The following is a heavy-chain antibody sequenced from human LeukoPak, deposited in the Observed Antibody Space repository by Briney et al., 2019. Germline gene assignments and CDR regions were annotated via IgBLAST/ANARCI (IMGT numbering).Heavy chain of an antibody. CDR3: ARDVAIAAAGTDYFDY. V-gene: IGHV3-7*01. J-gene: IGHJ4*02. D-gene: IGHD6-13*01. CDR1: GFTFSSYW. Sequence: GGSLRLSCVASGFTFSSYWMSWVRQAPGKGLEWVANIKQDGSDKYYVDSVKGRFTISRDNAKNSLYLQMNSLGAEDTAVYYCARDVAIAAAGTDYFDYWGQGTLVTVSS. CDR2: IKQDGSDK.